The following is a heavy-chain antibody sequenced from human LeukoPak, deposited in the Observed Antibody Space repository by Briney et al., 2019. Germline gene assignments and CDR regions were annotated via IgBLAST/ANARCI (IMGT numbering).Heavy chain of an antibody. Sequence: GGSLRLSCAASGFTFSSYGMSWVRQAPGKGLEWVSAISGSGGSTYYADSVKGRFTISRDNSKNTPYLQMNSLRAEDTAVYYCALYPYYYYYMDVWGKGTTVTISS. CDR3: ALYPYYYYYMDV. CDR1: GFTFSSYG. V-gene: IGHV3-23*01. J-gene: IGHJ6*03. CDR2: ISGSGGST.